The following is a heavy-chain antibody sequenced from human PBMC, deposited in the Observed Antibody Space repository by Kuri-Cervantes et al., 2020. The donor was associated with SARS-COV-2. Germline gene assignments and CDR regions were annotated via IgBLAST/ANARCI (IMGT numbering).Heavy chain of an antibody. D-gene: IGHD6-13*01. Sequence: GESLKISCSTSGFIFSDYYMSWIRPAPGKGLEWVSYISSSGSTMYYADSVNGRFTVSRDNAKNSVSLQMNSLRAEDTAVYYCARALYSSSGPDYWGQGTLVTVSS. CDR3: ARALYSSSGPDY. J-gene: IGHJ4*02. CDR1: GFIFSDYY. V-gene: IGHV3-11*01. CDR2: ISSSGSTM.